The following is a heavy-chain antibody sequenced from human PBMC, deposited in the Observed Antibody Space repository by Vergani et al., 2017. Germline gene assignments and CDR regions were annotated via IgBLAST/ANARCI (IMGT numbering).Heavy chain of an antibody. CDR1: GFTFFSYG. Sequence: QVQLLESGGGVVRPGGSLRLSCAASGFTFFSYGMHWVRQAPGKGLEWVAFLRYDGSNEYYGDAVKGRFIISRDNSKNMLSLEMHSLRPEDTAVYYCANSYCSSLSCYAFYGMEVWGQGTTVTVSS. CDR2: LRYDGSNE. D-gene: IGHD2-2*01. CDR3: ANSYCSSLSCYAFYGMEV. J-gene: IGHJ6*02. V-gene: IGHV3-30*02.